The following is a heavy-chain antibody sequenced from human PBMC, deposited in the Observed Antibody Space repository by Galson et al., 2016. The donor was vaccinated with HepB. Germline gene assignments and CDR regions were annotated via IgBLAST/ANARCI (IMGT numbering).Heavy chain of an antibody. CDR1: GFRFTSYW. D-gene: IGHD2-21*02. CDR2: LDPSGSNT. V-gene: IGHV5-10-1*01. Sequence: QSGAEVTKPGESLRISCKSSGFRFTSYWITWVRQMPGKGQEWMGTLDPSGSNTKYSPSFPCNVTILVDKSIGTAYLQWSSLKASDTAMYYCARLGRVTSSQSYFYGMDVWGQGTTVTVSS. CDR3: ARLGRVTSSQSYFYGMDV. J-gene: IGHJ6*02.